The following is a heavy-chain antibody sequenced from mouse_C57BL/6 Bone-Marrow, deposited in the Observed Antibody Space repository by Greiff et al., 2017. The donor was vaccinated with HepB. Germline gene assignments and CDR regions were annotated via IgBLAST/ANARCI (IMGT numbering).Heavy chain of an antibody. CDR3: AREDFY. J-gene: IGHJ4*01. CDR1: GYTFTSYW. Sequence: QVQLQQPGAELVRPGTSVKLSCKASGYTFTSYWMHWVKQRPGQGLEWIGVIDPSDSYTNYNQKFKGKATLTVDTSSSTAYMQLSSLTSEDSAVYYCAREDFYWGQGTSVTVSS. V-gene: IGHV1-59*01. CDR2: IDPSDSYT.